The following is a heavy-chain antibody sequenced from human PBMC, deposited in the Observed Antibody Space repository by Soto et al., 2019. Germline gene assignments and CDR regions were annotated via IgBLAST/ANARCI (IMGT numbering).Heavy chain of an antibody. D-gene: IGHD2-15*01. V-gene: IGHV1-69*08. CDR3: ARESHEEGNRIPI. J-gene: IGHJ3*02. Sequence: QVQLVQSGAEVKKPGSSVKVSCKASGGTFSSYTISWVRQAPGQGLEWMGRIIPILGIANYAQKFQGRLTITPAKSTSTAYMELSSLRSEDTAADYFARESHEEGNRIPIWGQGTMVTDS. CDR2: IIPILGIA. CDR1: GGTFSSYT.